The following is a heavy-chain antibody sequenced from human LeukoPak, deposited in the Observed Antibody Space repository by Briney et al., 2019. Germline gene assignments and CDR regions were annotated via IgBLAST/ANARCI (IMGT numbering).Heavy chain of an antibody. J-gene: IGHJ4*02. CDR1: GFTVSSNY. V-gene: IGHV3-53*01. CDR3: ARGYHDYGDYGGSTHNFDY. CDR2: IYSGGST. Sequence: GGSLRLSCAASGFTVSSNYMSWVRQAPGKGLEWVSVIYSGGSTYYADSVKGRFTISRDNSKNTLYLQMNSLRAEDTAVYYCARGYHDYGDYGGSTHNFDYWGQGTLVTVSS. D-gene: IGHD4-17*01.